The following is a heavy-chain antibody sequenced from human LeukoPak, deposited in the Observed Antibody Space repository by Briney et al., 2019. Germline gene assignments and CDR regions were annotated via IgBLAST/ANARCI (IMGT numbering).Heavy chain of an antibody. CDR2: ISGSGGST. D-gene: IGHD3-9*01. J-gene: IGHJ4*02. CDR1: GFTFSSYA. CDR3: AKDNDILTGRDY. V-gene: IGHV3-23*01. Sequence: GGSLRLSCAASGFTFSSYAMSWVRQAPGKGLEWVSAISGSGGSTYYADSVKGRFTISRDNSNNTLYLQMNSLRAEDTAVYYCAKDNDILTGRDYWGQGTLVTVSS.